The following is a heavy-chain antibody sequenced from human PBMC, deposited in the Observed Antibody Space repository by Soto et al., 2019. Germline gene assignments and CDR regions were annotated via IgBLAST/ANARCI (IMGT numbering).Heavy chain of an antibody. Sequence: QVQLQESGPGVVEPSGTLSLTCAVSGGSISSSNWWSWVRQPPGKGLEWIGELYHSGSTNYNPSLKSRVTISVDKSKNQFSLKLSSVTAADTAVYYCARDPRYSYRFEGVPDWGMDVWGQGTTVTVSS. CDR1: GGSISSSNW. D-gene: IGHD5-18*01. CDR2: LYHSGST. CDR3: ARDPRYSYRFEGVPDWGMDV. J-gene: IGHJ6*02. V-gene: IGHV4-4*02.